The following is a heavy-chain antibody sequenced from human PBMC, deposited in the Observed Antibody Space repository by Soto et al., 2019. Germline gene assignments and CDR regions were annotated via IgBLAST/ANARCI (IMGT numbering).Heavy chain of an antibody. Sequence: GGSLRLSCAASGFTFSIYAMTWVRQAPGKGLEWVSAIGNSGSKTFYADSVKGRFTISRDNSKNTLFLQMESLRAEDTALYYCGRDTPFVDSWGQGTLVTVSS. CDR3: GRDTPFVDS. V-gene: IGHV3-23*01. CDR2: IGNSGSKT. CDR1: GFTFSIYA. J-gene: IGHJ4*02.